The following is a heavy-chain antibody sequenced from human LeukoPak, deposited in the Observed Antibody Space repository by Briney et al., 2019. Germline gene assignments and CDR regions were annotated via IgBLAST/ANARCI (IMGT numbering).Heavy chain of an antibody. Sequence: GRTLRLSCEASGVTPNKYWMHGVRQAPGKGLVWVSRITGDGSGIAYADSVKGRFTVSRDDAKNTLFLQMPSLRVEDTAIYYCARDAYTSTSNWLDPWGQGTLVTVSS. D-gene: IGHD4-11*01. V-gene: IGHV3-74*01. J-gene: IGHJ5*02. CDR2: ITGDGSGI. CDR1: GVTPNKYW. CDR3: ARDAYTSTSNWLDP.